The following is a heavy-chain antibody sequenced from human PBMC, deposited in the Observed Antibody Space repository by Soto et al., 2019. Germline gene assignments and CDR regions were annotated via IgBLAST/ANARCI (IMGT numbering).Heavy chain of an antibody. CDR2: IRSKANSYAT. V-gene: IGHV3-73*02. CDR1: GFTFSGSA. D-gene: IGHD5-18*01. J-gene: IGHJ6*02. Sequence: EVQLVESGGGLVQPGGSLKLSCAASGFTFSGSAMHWVRQASGKGLEWVGRIRSKANSYATAYAASVKGRFTISRDDSKNTAYLQMNSLKTEDTAVYYCTLEPDTAMAYYYYYGMDVWGQGTTVTVS. CDR3: TLEPDTAMAYYYYYGMDV.